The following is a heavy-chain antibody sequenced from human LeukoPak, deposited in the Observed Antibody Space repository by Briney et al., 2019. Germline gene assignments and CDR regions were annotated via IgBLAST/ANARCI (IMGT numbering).Heavy chain of an antibody. CDR1: GGSISSYY. CDR2: IYYSGST. V-gene: IGHV4-59*01. Sequence: SETLSLTCTVSGGSISSYYWSWIRQPPGKGLEWIGYIYYSGSTNYNPSLESRVTISVDTSKNQFSLKLSSVTAADTAVYYCARAHGDPTPFDYWGQGTLVTVSS. CDR3: ARAHGDPTPFDY. D-gene: IGHD4-17*01. J-gene: IGHJ4*02.